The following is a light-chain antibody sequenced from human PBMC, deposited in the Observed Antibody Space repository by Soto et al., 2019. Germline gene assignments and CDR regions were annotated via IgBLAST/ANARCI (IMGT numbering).Light chain of an antibody. V-gene: IGKV1-17*03. CDR3: LHHYSFPLA. CDR1: QGINNY. J-gene: IGKJ4*01. CDR2: AAS. Sequence: DIQMTQSPSAMSASVGDRVTITCRASQGINNYLVWFQQKPGKVPKRLISAASRLQAGVPSRFSGSGFGTEFTLTISSLQPEDFATYYCLHHYSFPLAFGGGTKVDI.